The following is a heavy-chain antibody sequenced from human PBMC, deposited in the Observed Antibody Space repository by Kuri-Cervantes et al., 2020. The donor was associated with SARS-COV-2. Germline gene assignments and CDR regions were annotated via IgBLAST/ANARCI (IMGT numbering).Heavy chain of an antibody. D-gene: IGHD4-11*01. J-gene: IGHJ5*02. Sequence: SETLSLTCTVSGGPISSGDYYWSWIRQPPGKGLEWIGYIYYSGSTYYNPSLKSRVTISVDTSKNQFSLKLSSVTAAGTAVYYCARRINYWWFDPWGQGTLVTVSS. CDR3: ARRINYWWFDP. V-gene: IGHV4-30-4*01. CDR2: IYYSGST. CDR1: GGPISSGDYY.